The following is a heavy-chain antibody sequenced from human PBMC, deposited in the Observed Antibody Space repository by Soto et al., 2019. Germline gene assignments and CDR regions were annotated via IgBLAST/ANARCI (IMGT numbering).Heavy chain of an antibody. D-gene: IGHD2-15*01. V-gene: IGHV1-18*01. CDR3: ARDRYCSGGSCYHLAY. J-gene: IGHJ4*02. CDR2: ISAYNGNT. CDR1: GYTFTSYG. Sequence: QVQLVQSGAEVKKPGASVKVSCKASGYTFTSYGISWVRQAPGQGLEWMGWISAYNGNTNYAQKPQGRATMTTDTTTSTAYMELRSLRSDDTAVYYCARDRYCSGGSCYHLAYWGLGTLVPASS.